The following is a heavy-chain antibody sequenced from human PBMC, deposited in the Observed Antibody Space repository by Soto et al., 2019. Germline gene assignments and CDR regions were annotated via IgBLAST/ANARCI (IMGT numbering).Heavy chain of an antibody. CDR2: IYHSGST. D-gene: IGHD6-13*01. Sequence: PSETLSLTCAVSGGSISSGGYSWSWIRQPPGKGLEWIGYIYHSGSTYYNPSLKSRVTISVDMSKNQFSLRLSSVTAANTALSYCAWAMVGEAAAGFNWFDAWGKGTLVTVSS. CDR3: AWAMVGEAAAGFNWFDA. J-gene: IGHJ5*02. V-gene: IGHV4-30-2*01. CDR1: GGSISSGGYS.